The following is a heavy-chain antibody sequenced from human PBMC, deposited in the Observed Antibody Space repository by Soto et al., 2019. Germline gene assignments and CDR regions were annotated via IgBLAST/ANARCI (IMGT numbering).Heavy chain of an antibody. D-gene: IGHD6-13*01. J-gene: IGHJ5*02. Sequence: QVQLVESGGGVVQPGRSLRLSCAASGFTFSSYGMHWVRQAPGKGLEWVAVIWYDGSNKYYADSVKGRFTISRDNSKNTLYLQMNSLRAEDTAVYYCARDSAAAGHNWFDPWGQGTLVTVSS. CDR1: GFTFSSYG. V-gene: IGHV3-33*01. CDR3: ARDSAAAGHNWFDP. CDR2: IWYDGSNK.